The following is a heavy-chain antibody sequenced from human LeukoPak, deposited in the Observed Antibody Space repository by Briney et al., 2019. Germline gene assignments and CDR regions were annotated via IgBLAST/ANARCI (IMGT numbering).Heavy chain of an antibody. CDR2: GDGGGNT. D-gene: IGHD3-3*01. CDR3: ARQFLVGYTFHAFDL. Sequence: SETLSLTCSVSVVSMYGDYGSCLRQSARGRVECRVHGDGGGNTNSNPYLESRVTMSVDTYKKQFSLKQTSVTAKDMAVYFCARQFLVGYTFHAFDLWGQGTRVTVSS. CDR1: VVSMYGDY. J-gene: IGHJ3*01. V-gene: IGHV4-4*07.